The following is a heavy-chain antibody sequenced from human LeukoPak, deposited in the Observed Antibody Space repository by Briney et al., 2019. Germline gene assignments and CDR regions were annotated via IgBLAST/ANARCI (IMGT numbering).Heavy chain of an antibody. CDR2: ISYDGSNK. CDR1: GFTFSSYA. V-gene: IGHV3-30-3*01. Sequence: GGSLRLSCAASGFTFSSYAMHWVRQAPGKGLEWVAVISYDGSNKYHADSVKGRFTISRDNSKNTLYLQMSSLRAEDTAVYYCARVTIVGAFDYWGQGTLVTVSS. J-gene: IGHJ4*02. CDR3: ARVTIVGAFDY. D-gene: IGHD1-26*01.